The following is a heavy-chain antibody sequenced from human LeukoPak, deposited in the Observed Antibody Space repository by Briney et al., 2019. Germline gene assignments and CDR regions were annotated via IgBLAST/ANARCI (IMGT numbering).Heavy chain of an antibody. D-gene: IGHD2-15*01. V-gene: IGHV3-7*01. Sequence: PGGSLRLSCAASGFTFSSYAMSWVRQAPGKGLEWVANIKQDGSETYYVDSVKGRFTISRDNAKNSLYLQMNSLSAEDTAVYYCARPSFTQGSYFDYWGQGTLVTVSS. CDR2: IKQDGSET. CDR1: GFTFSSYA. J-gene: IGHJ4*02. CDR3: ARPSFTQGSYFDY.